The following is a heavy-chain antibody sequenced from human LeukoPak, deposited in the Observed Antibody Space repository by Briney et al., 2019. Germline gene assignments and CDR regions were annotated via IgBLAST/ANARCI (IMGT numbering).Heavy chain of an antibody. Sequence: PSETLSLTCTVSGGSVSSGSYYWSWIRQPPGKGLEWIGYIYYSGSTNYNPSLKSRVTISVDTSKNQFSLKLSSVTAADTAVYYCARDGDSSGLTDYWGQGTLVTVSS. CDR3: ARDGDSSGLTDY. CDR2: IYYSGST. CDR1: GGSVSSGSYY. V-gene: IGHV4-61*01. J-gene: IGHJ4*02. D-gene: IGHD3-22*01.